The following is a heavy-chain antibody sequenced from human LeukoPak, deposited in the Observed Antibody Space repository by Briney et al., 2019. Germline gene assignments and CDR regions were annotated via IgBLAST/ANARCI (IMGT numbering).Heavy chain of an antibody. CDR3: ARDSPLSPYDY. V-gene: IGHV1-3*01. CDR2: INVGNGKT. CDR1: GYTFIMNA. Sequence: ASVKVSCKASGYTFIMNAMHWVRQAPGQRLEWMGWINVGNGKTKYSQKFQGRVTITRDTSASTAYMEVSSLRSEDTAVYYCARDSPLSPYDYWGQGTLVTVSS. D-gene: IGHD3-16*02. J-gene: IGHJ4*02.